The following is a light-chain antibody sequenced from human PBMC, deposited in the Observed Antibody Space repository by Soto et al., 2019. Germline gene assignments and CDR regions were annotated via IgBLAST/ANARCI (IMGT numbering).Light chain of an antibody. CDR2: GAS. V-gene: IGKV1-33*01. CDR1: QDISTS. CDR3: QQYNHLPPV. J-gene: IGKJ4*01. Sequence: DVQMTQSPSSLSASVGDIVTITCHASQDISTSLNWYQQKPGKAPKLLIYGASNLETGVPSRFTGTGSGTDFTFTISSLQPADLATYSCQQYNHLPPVFGGGTKVEIK.